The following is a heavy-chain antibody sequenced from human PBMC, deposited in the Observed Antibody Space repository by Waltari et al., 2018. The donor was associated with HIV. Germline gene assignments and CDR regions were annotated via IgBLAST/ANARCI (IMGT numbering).Heavy chain of an antibody. CDR1: GGSFTNFY. CDR3: ARRGSSASPLTL. V-gene: IGHV4-34*01. CDR2: INHGGDT. J-gene: IGHJ4*02. Sequence: QVQLQQWGAGLLKPSETLSLTCSVYGGSFTNFYWNLIRQTPDEGLQWIGEINHGGDTNVNPSLKSRVIMSIDTAKYEISLNLTSVSVADTALYFCARRGSSASPLTLWGRGSRVTVSS. D-gene: IGHD3-10*01.